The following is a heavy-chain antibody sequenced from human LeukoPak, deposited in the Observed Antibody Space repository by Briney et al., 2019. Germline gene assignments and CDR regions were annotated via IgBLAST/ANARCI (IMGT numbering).Heavy chain of an antibody. Sequence: PSETLSLTCAVYGGSFSGYYWSWIRQPPGKGLEWIGEINHSGSTNYNPSLKSRVTISVDTSKNQSSLKLSSVTAADTAVYYCARCRYSSSSRVPNDLWGRGTLVTVSS. V-gene: IGHV4-34*01. D-gene: IGHD6-6*01. CDR3: ARCRYSSSSRVPNDL. CDR1: GGSFSGYY. CDR2: INHSGST. J-gene: IGHJ2*01.